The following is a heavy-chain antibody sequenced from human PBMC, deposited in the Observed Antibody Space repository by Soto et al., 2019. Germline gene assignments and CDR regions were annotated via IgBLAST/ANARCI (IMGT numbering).Heavy chain of an antibody. J-gene: IGHJ4*02. Sequence: PGGSLRLSCAASRFTFSSYEMNWVRQAPGKGLEWVSYISSSGSTIYYADSVKGRFTISRDNAKNSLYLQMNSLRAEDTAVYYCARGRITLGYFDYWGQGTLVTVSS. CDR2: ISSSGSTI. CDR3: ARGRITLGYFDY. D-gene: IGHD3-10*01. V-gene: IGHV3-48*03. CDR1: RFTFSSYE.